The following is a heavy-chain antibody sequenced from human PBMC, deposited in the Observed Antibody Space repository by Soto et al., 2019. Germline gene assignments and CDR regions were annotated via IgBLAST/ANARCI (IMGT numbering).Heavy chain of an antibody. CDR3: ANRDTSGFLRYFDN. J-gene: IGHJ4*02. CDR2: IVPNVGTV. CDR1: GGTLSSFINYP. Sequence: SVKVSCKASGGTLSSFINYPINWVRQAPGQGLEWMGGIVPNVGTVNYAQKFQGRVTITADKSTGTAYMELSSLRSEDTALYYCANRDTSGFLRYFDNWGQGTLVTVYS. V-gene: IGHV1-69*06. D-gene: IGHD3-3*01.